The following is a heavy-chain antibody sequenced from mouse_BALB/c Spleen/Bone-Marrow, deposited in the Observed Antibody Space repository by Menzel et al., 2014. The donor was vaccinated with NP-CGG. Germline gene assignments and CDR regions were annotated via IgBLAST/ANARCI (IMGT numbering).Heavy chain of an antibody. CDR3: ARNYGNHVGAMDY. D-gene: IGHD2-1*01. CDR1: GFSLTSYG. Sequence: QVQLQQPGPGLVSPSQSLSITCTVSGFSLTSYGVHWVRQPPGKGLEWLVVIWSDGSTTYNSALKSRLSISKDNSKSQVFLKMNSLQTDDTAMYYCARNYGNHVGAMDYWGQGTSVTVSS. J-gene: IGHJ4*01. V-gene: IGHV2-6*02. CDR2: IWSDGST.